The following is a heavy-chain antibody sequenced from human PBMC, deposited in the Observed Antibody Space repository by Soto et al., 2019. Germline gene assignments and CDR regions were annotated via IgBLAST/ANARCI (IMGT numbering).Heavy chain of an antibody. CDR1: GFPFRSYA. V-gene: IGHV3-30*04. Sequence: QVQLVESGGGVVQPGRSLRLSCAASGFPFRSYAMHWVRQAPGKGLEWVAVISYDGSNKYYADSVKGRFTISRDNSKNTLYLQMNSLRAEDTALYYCARVYGGDFAYFDYWGQGTQVTVSS. CDR3: ARVYGGDFAYFDY. D-gene: IGHD2-21*02. CDR2: ISYDGSNK. J-gene: IGHJ4*02.